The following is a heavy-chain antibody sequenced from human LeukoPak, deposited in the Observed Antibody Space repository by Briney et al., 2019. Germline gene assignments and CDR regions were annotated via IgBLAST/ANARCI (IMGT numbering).Heavy chain of an antibody. CDR2: IKEDGGEK. CDR1: GFTFSSYW. Sequence: GGSLRLSCAASGFTFSSYWMSWVRQAPGKGLEWVANIKEDGGEKYSVDSVKGRFTISRDNAKNSLYLQMNSLRAEDTAVYYCARSPRGRGEVDPWGQGTLVTVSS. V-gene: IGHV3-7*01. CDR3: ARSPRGRGEVDP. D-gene: IGHD3-10*01. J-gene: IGHJ5*02.